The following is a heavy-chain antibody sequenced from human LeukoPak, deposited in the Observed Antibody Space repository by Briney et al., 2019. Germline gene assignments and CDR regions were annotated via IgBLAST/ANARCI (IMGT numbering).Heavy chain of an antibody. CDR1: GGSISSYY. Sequence: SETLSLTCTVSGGSISSYYWSWIRQPPGKGLEWIGYIYYSGSTNYNPSLKSRVTISVDTSKNQFSLKLSSVTAADTAVYYCARQGSAAAGWDFDYWGQGTLVTVSS. J-gene: IGHJ4*02. D-gene: IGHD6-13*01. V-gene: IGHV4-59*08. CDR3: ARQGSAAAGWDFDY. CDR2: IYYSGST.